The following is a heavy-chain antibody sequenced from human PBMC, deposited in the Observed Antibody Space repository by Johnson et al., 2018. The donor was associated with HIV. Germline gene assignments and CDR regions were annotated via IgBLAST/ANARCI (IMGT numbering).Heavy chain of an antibody. D-gene: IGHD3-3*02. CDR2: ISGSGGST. Sequence: VQLVESGGGLVQPGGSLRFSCAVSGFTFSSYAMSWVRQAPGKGLEWVSAISGSGGSTYYADSVKGRFTISRDNSKNTLYLQMNILRAEDTAVYYCARDEPYHLNAFDIWGQGTMVTVSS. CDR1: GFTFSSYA. J-gene: IGHJ3*02. V-gene: IGHV3-23*04. CDR3: ARDEPYHLNAFDI.